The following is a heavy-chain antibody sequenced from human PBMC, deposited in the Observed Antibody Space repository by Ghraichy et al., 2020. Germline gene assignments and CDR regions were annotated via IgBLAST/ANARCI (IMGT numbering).Heavy chain of an antibody. CDR2: ISSSSSYI. J-gene: IGHJ6*02. D-gene: IGHD6-13*01. CDR3: AGEQLEDYYYYGMDV. Sequence: GGSLRLSCAASGFTFSSYSMNWVRQAPGKGLEWVSSISSSSSYIYYADSVKGRFTISRDNAKNSLYLQLNSLRAEDTAVYYCAGEQLEDYYYYGMDVWGQGTTVTVSS. V-gene: IGHV3-21*01. CDR1: GFTFSSYS.